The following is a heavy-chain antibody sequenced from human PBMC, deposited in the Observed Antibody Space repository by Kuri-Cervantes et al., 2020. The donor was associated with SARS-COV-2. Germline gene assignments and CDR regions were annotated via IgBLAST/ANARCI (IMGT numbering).Heavy chain of an antibody. V-gene: IGHV3-33*08. CDR2: NWYDGENE. CDR1: GFTFSNYV. J-gene: IGHJ6*03. CDR3: ARGAANYYYMDV. Sequence: GESLKISCVASGFTFSNYVIHWVRQAPGKGLEWVAVNWYDGENECYAGSVKGRFTISRDNSKNTVSLHMNSLRAEDTAMYYCARGAANYYYMDVWGKGTTVTVSS. D-gene: IGHD3-16*01.